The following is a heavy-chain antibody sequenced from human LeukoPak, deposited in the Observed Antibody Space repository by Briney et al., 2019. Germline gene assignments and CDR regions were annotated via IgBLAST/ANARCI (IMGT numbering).Heavy chain of an antibody. V-gene: IGHV3-7*01. CDR1: GFTFSAYW. Sequence: GGSLRLSCAASGFTFSAYWMSWVRQAPGKGLEWVAHIKKDRGEKYYVDSVKGRFTIARDNAKNSLYLQMNSLRAEDTAVYYCARDPSRGYNYGYGDYWGQGTLVTVSS. CDR3: ARDPSRGYNYGYGDY. D-gene: IGHD5-18*01. CDR2: IKKDRGEK. J-gene: IGHJ4*02.